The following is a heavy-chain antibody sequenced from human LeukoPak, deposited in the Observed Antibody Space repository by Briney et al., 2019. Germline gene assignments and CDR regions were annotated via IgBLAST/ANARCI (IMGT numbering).Heavy chain of an antibody. V-gene: IGHV1-69*06. Sequence: ASVKVSCKASGGTFNNYTISWVRQAPGQGLEWMGGIIPIFGTANYAQKFQVRVTITADKSTSTVYMDLSSLRSEDTAVYYCARRYCSGGSCYAADWGQGTLVTVSS. CDR2: IIPIFGTA. CDR3: ARRYCSGGSCYAAD. J-gene: IGHJ4*02. D-gene: IGHD2-15*01. CDR1: GGTFNNYT.